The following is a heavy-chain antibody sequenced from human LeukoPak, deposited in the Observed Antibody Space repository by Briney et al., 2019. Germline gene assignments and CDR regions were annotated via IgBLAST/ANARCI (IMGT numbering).Heavy chain of an antibody. Sequence: GESLRLSCAASGFTFSSYGMHWVRQAPGKGLEWVAFIRYDGSNKYYADSVKGRFTISRDNSKNTLYLQMNSLRAEDTAVYYCARESGWGFPHAFDFWGQGTMVTVSS. V-gene: IGHV3-30*02. CDR1: GFTFSSYG. CDR3: ARESGWGFPHAFDF. D-gene: IGHD3-3*01. CDR2: IRYDGSNK. J-gene: IGHJ3*01.